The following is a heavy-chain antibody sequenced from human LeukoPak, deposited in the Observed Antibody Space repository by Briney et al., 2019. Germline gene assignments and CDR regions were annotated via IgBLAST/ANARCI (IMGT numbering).Heavy chain of an antibody. Sequence: GGSLRLSCAASGFTFSSYSMNWVRQAPGKGLEWVSSISSSSYIYYADSVKGRFTISRDNSKNTLYLQMNSLRAEDTAVYYCARPIDPTVAFDYWGQGTLVTVSS. J-gene: IGHJ4*02. CDR3: ARPIDPTVAFDY. CDR1: GFTFSSYS. CDR2: ISSSSYI. D-gene: IGHD4-11*01. V-gene: IGHV3-21*01.